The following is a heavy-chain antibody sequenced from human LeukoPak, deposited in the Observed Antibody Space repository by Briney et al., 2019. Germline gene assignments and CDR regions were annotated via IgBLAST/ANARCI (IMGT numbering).Heavy chain of an antibody. CDR2: VSYAGGNK. Sequence: GGSLRLSRAASGFTFSSYPMHWVRQAPGKGLEWVAVVSYAGGNKNYADSVKGRFTISRDNSKNTLYLQMNSLRAEDTAVYYCARDAHPDTAMVMDYFDYWGQGTLVTVSS. J-gene: IGHJ4*02. CDR3: ARDAHPDTAMVMDYFDY. D-gene: IGHD5-18*01. V-gene: IGHV3-30-3*01. CDR1: GFTFSSYP.